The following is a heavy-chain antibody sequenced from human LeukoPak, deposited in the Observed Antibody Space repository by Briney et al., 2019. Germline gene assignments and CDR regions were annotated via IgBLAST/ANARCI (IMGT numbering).Heavy chain of an antibody. J-gene: IGHJ4*02. CDR3: ARVILYDILTGYYTFYFDY. CDR1: GGSISSYY. D-gene: IGHD3-9*01. CDR2: IYYSGST. V-gene: IGHV4-59*08. Sequence: PSETLSLTCTVSGGSISSYYWSWIRQPPGKGLVWIGYIYYSGSTNYNPSLKSRVTISVDTSKNQFSLKLSSVTAADTAVYYCARVILYDILTGYYTFYFDYWGQGTLVTVSS.